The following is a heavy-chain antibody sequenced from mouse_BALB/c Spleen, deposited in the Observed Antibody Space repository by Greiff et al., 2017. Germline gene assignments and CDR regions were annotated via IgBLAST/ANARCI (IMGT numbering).Heavy chain of an antibody. D-gene: IGHD1-1*01. V-gene: IGHV1-77*01. CDR2: IYPGSGST. J-gene: IGHJ4*01. CDR3: ARSDYYGSSGDYAMDY. CDR1: GYTFTDYV. Sequence: QVQLKQSGPELVKPGASVKMSCKASGYTFTDYVISWVKQRTGQGLEWIGEIYPGSGSTYYNEKFKGKATLTADKSSNTAYMQLSSLTSEDSAVYFCARSDYYGSSGDYAMDYWGQGTSVTVSS.